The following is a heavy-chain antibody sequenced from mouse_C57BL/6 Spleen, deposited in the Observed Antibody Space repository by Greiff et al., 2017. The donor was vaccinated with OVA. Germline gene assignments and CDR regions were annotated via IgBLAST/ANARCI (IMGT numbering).Heavy chain of an antibody. CDR1: GFSLTSYG. V-gene: IGHV2-5*01. Sequence: QVQLKESGPGLVQPSQSLSITCTVSGFSLTSYGVHWVRQSPGKGLEWLGVIWRGGSTDYNAAFMSRLSITKDNSTSQVFFQMNSLQADDTAIYYGAKKSSGVYAMDYWGQGTSVTVSA. CDR2: IWRGGST. D-gene: IGHD6-1*01. CDR3: AKKSSGVYAMDY. J-gene: IGHJ4*01.